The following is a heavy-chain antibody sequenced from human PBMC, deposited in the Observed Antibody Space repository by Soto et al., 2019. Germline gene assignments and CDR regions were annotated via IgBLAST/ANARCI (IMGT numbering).Heavy chain of an antibody. D-gene: IGHD6-13*01. V-gene: IGHV1-46*01. CDR3: ARQWGSSWSFDP. CDR1: GYPLTSYY. CDR2: INPSVGST. J-gene: IGHJ5*02. Sequence: ASVKVSCKASGYPLTSYYMLSVRQAPGQGLEWMGIINPSVGSTSYSQKFQGRVTMTRDKSISTAYLQWSSRKASDTAMYYCARQWGSSWSFDPWGQGTLVTVSS.